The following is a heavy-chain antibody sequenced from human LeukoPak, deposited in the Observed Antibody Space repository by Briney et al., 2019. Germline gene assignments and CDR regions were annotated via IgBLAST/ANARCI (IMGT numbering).Heavy chain of an antibody. Sequence: GGSLRLSCAASGFTFSSYAMHCVRQAPGKGLEWVAVISYDGSNKYYADSVKGRFTISRDNSKNTLYLQMNSLRAEDTAVYYCARDRSSNEYYFDYWGQGTLVTVSS. CDR2: ISYDGSNK. J-gene: IGHJ4*02. CDR1: GFTFSSYA. V-gene: IGHV3-30-3*01. CDR3: ARDRSSNEYYFDY. D-gene: IGHD2-2*01.